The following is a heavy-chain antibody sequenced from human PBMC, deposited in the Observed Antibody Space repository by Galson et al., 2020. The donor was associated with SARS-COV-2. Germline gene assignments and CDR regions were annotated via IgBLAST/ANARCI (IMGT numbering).Heavy chain of an antibody. Sequence: SETLSLTCTVYGGSMRGHYWNWIRQPPGKGLEWIGVTYPSGTTNYNPSLKSRLTISVDTSKNQFSLTLTSVTAADTAVYYCAFTANSDLGRCYLGHWGQGTLVTVSS. CDR3: AFTANSDLGRCYLGH. D-gene: IGHD2-15*01. J-gene: IGHJ4*02. V-gene: IGHV4-4*08. CDR2: TYPSGTT. CDR1: GGSMRGHY.